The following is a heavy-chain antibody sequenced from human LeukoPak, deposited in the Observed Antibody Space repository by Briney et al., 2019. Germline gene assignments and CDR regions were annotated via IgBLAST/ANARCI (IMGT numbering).Heavy chain of an antibody. CDR2: IYYSGST. V-gene: IGHV4-59*12. D-gene: IGHD1-26*01. CDR1: GGYISSYY. Sequence: KPSETLSLTCTVSGGYISSYYWSWIRPPPGKGLEWIGYIYYSGSTNYNPSLKSRVTISVDKSKNQFSLKLSSVTAADTAVYYCARDGYSGSYYGNVYFDYWGQGTLVTVSS. J-gene: IGHJ4*02. CDR3: ARDGYSGSYYGNVYFDY.